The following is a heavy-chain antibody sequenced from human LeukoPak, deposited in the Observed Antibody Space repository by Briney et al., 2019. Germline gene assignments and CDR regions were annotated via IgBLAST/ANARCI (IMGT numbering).Heavy chain of an antibody. V-gene: IGHV1-46*01. CDR3: ARGRSSSWYRVWYFDY. CDR1: GYTFTSYY. Sequence: ASVKVSCKSSGYTFTSYYMYWVRQAPGQGLEWMGIINPSGGSTSYAQKFQGRVTMTRDTSISTAYMELSRLRSDDTAVYYCARGRSSSWYRVWYFDYWGQGTLVTVSS. D-gene: IGHD6-13*01. CDR2: INPSGGST. J-gene: IGHJ4*02.